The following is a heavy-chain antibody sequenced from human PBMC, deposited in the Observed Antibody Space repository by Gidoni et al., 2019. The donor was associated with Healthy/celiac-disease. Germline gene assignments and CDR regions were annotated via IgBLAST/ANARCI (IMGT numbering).Heavy chain of an antibody. V-gene: IGHV3-9*01. CDR3: AKSGGYSYGYYYYYMDV. D-gene: IGHD5-18*01. CDR1: GFTFDDYA. CDR2: ISWNSGSI. J-gene: IGHJ6*03. Sequence: EVQLVASGGGLVQPGRSLRLSGAASGFTFDDYAMHWVRQAPGKGLEWVSGISWNSGSIGYADSVKGRFTISRDNAKNSLYLQMNSLRAEDTALYYCAKSGGYSYGYYYYYMDVWGKGTTVTVSS.